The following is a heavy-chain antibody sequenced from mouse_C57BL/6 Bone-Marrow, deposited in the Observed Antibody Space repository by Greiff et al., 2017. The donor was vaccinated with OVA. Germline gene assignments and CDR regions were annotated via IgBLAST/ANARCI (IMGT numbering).Heavy chain of an antibody. Sequence: VQLKESGPGMVKPSQSLSLTCTVTGYSITSGYDWHWIRHFPGNKLEWMGYISYSGSTNYNPSLKSRISITHDTSKNHFFLKLNSVNTEDTATYYCARELRFYYFDYWGQGTTLTVSS. J-gene: IGHJ2*01. CDR3: ARELRFYYFDY. D-gene: IGHD1-1*01. CDR2: ISYSGST. CDR1: GYSITSGYD. V-gene: IGHV3-1*01.